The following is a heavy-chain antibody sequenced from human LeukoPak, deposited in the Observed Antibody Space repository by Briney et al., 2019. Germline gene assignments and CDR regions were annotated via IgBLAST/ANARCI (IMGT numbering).Heavy chain of an antibody. D-gene: IGHD2-2*02. Sequence: GGSLRLSCAASGLIFSDYYMSWIRQAPGKGLEWVSFISSRGSTINYADSVKGRFTISRDNAKNSLYLQMNSLRAEDSAVYYCARGVYCSSSSCYTNYYYYMDVWGKGTTVTVSS. CDR2: ISSRGSTI. CDR1: GLIFSDYY. CDR3: ARGVYCSSSSCYTNYYYYMDV. J-gene: IGHJ6*03. V-gene: IGHV3-11*01.